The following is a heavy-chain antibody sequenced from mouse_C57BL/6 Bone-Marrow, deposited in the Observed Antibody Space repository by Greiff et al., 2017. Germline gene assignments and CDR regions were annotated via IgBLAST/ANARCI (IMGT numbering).Heavy chain of an antibody. CDR1: GYTFTSYW. CDR3: ARWNSSGYYFDY. Sequence: QVQLQQPGAELVKPGASVTLSCKASGYTFTSYWMHWVKQRPGQGLEWIGLIHPNSGSTNYNEKFKSKATLTVDKSSSTAYMQLSSLTSEDAAVYYCARWNSSGYYFDYWGQGTTRTVSA. CDR2: IHPNSGST. J-gene: IGHJ2*01. V-gene: IGHV1-64*01. D-gene: IGHD3-2*02.